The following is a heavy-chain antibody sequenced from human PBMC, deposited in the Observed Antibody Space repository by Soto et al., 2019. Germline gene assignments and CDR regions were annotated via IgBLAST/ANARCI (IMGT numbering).Heavy chain of an antibody. CDR3: ARIRDSYWYFDL. J-gene: IGHJ2*01. CDR2: IDWDDDK. D-gene: IGHD2-15*01. CDR1: GFSLSTSGMC. V-gene: IGHV2-70*01. Sequence: SGPTLVNPTQTLTLTCTFSGFSLSTSGMCVSWIRQPPGKALEWLALIDWDDDKYYSTSLKTRLTISKDTSKNQVVLTMTDMDPVDTATYYCARIRDSYWYFDLWGRGTLVTVSS.